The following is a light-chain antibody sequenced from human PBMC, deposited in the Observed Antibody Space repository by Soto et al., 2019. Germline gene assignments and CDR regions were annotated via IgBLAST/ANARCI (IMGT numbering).Light chain of an antibody. J-gene: IGLJ1*01. V-gene: IGLV1-44*01. Sequence: QSVLTQPPSASGTPGQRLTISCSGSSSNIGSKTVNWYQQLPGTAPKLLIYSNYQRPSGVPDRFSGSKSGTSASLAISGLQSEDEADYYCSAWDASLNGYVFGTGTKFTVL. CDR3: SAWDASLNGYV. CDR1: SSNIGSKT. CDR2: SNY.